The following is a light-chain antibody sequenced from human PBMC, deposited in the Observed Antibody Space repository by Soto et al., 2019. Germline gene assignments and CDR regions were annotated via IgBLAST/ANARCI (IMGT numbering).Light chain of an antibody. J-gene: IGKJ5*01. CDR1: QVMSSW. CDR3: QQTDTLPST. Sequence: DIPMTQSPSSVSAAVGERVTITCRASQVMSSWLAWYQQKPGKAPKLLILAASTLQSGVPSRFSGSGSRTDFTLTITSLQPEDIGTYYCQQTDTLPSTFGQGTRLEIK. CDR2: AAS. V-gene: IGKV1D-12*01.